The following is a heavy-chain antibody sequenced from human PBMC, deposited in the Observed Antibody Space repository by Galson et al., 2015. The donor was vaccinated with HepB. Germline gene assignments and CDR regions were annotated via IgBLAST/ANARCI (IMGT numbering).Heavy chain of an antibody. CDR2: ISASGDKT. D-gene: IGHD3-16*02. CDR1: GFTFGSYA. V-gene: IGHV3-23*01. CDR3: ARQIYEYVGGSYRDSYYFDY. Sequence: SLRLSCAASGFTFGSYAMSWVRQAPGKGLEWVSAISASGDKTNYADSVKGRFTISRDNSKNTLYLQMNSLRVEDTAVYYCARQIYEYVGGSYRDSYYFDYWGQGTLVTVSS. J-gene: IGHJ4*02.